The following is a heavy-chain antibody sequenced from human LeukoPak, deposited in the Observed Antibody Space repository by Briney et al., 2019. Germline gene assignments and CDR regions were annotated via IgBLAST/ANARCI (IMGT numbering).Heavy chain of an antibody. CDR1: GFTFSNYA. CDR2: ISGSGGST. CDR3: AKGGVVPAAQNWFDP. D-gene: IGHD2-2*01. J-gene: IGHJ5*02. Sequence: GGSLRLSCAASGFTFSNYAMSWVRQAPGKGLEWVSGISGSGGSTYYADSVKGRLTISRDNSKNTLYLQMNSLRAEDTAVYYCAKGGVVPAAQNWFDPWGQGTLVTVSS. V-gene: IGHV3-23*01.